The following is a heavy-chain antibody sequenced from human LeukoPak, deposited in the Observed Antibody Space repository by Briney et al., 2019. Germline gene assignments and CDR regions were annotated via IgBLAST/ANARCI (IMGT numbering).Heavy chain of an antibody. CDR1: GFTFSSYG. Sequence: PGGSLRLSCAASGFTFSSYGMHWVRQAPGKGPEWVANICNNGSNKYYADSVKGRFTISRDNSKNTLYLQMNSLRAEDTAVYYCAKVRGAGWSRHVFDSGGQGTLVTVS. V-gene: IGHV3-33*06. J-gene: IGHJ4*01. CDR3: AKVRGAGWSRHVFDS. D-gene: IGHD6-19*01. CDR2: ICNNGSNK.